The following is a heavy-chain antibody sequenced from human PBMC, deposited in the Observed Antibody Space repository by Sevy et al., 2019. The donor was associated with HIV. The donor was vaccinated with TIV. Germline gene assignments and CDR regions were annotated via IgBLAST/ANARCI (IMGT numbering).Heavy chain of an antibody. CDR2: ISSSSSYI. D-gene: IGHD3-10*01. CDR1: GFTFSSYS. CDR3: ARDTRVWFGELWPNFGY. Sequence: GGSLRLSCAASGFTFSSYSMNWVRQAPGKGLEWVSSISSSSSYIYYADSVKGRFTISRDNAKNSLYLQMNSLRAEDTAVYYCARDTRVWFGELWPNFGYWGQGTLVTVSS. J-gene: IGHJ4*02. V-gene: IGHV3-21*01.